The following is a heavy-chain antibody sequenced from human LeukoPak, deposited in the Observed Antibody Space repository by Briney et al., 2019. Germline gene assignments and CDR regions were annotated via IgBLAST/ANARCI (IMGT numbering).Heavy chain of an antibody. CDR2: LSGSGGST. V-gene: IGHV3-23*01. J-gene: IGHJ4*02. Sequence: GRSLRLSCVASGFTFDDYAMHWVRQAPGKGLEWVSALSGSGGSTYYADPVKGRFTISRDNSKNTLYLQMNSLRGDDTAVYYCARRRVDSSGYDYWGQGTLVTVSS. D-gene: IGHD3-22*01. CDR3: ARRRVDSSGYDY. CDR1: GFTFDDYA.